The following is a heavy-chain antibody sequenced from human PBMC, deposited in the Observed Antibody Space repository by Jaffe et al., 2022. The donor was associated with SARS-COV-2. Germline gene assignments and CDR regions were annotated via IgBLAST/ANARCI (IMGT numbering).Heavy chain of an antibody. CDR2: IWYDGSNK. D-gene: IGHD3-10*01. J-gene: IGHJ6*02. V-gene: IGHV3-33*01. CDR1: GFTFSSYG. CDR3: ARESIRGPPYYYYGMDV. Sequence: QVQLVESGGGVVQPGRSLRLSCAASGFTFSSYGMHWVRQAPGKGLEWVAVIWYDGSNKYYADSVKGRFTISRDNSKNTLYLQMNSLRAEDTAVYYCARESIRGPPYYYYGMDVWGQGTTVTVSS.